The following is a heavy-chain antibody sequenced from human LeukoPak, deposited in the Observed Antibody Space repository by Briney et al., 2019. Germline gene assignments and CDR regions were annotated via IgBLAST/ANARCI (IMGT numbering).Heavy chain of an antibody. CDR2: VNRDGSET. Sequence: GGSLRLSCAASGFALSSHWMTWVRQVPGRGPEWVANVNRDGSETYYLDSVKGRFTISKDNAENSLYLQMNSLRAEDTALYHCARNNGMDVWGQGTTVIVSS. CDR3: ARNNGMDV. J-gene: IGHJ6*02. CDR1: GFALSSHW. V-gene: IGHV3-7*03.